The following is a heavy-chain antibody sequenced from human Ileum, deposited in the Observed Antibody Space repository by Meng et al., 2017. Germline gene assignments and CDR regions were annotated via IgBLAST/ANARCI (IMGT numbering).Heavy chain of an antibody. CDR1: AGLISSNNYY. Sequence: QLPLQESGPRLVKPSETLSLTCNVSAGLISSNNYYWGWIRQPPGKGLEWIGSMYYSGSTYYNPSLKNRVTISRDLSKNQLYLNLYFVTAADTAVYYCGRAPDYWGQGTLVTVSS. J-gene: IGHJ4*02. CDR3: GRAPDY. V-gene: IGHV4-39*07. CDR2: MYYSGST.